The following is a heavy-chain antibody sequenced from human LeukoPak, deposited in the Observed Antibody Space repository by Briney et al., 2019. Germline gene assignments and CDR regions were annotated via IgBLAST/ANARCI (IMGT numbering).Heavy chain of an antibody. J-gene: IGHJ4*02. V-gene: IGHV3-23*01. CDR3: AKAGDATSPGGSFDS. CDR2: ISDSGGST. Sequence: GGSLRLTCAASGLTFSNYAMSWVRQAPGKGLEWVSGISDSGGSTHYADSVKGRFIISRDNSKNTLYLQMNSLRAEDTAIYYCAKAGDATSPGGSFDSWGQGTLVTVSS. D-gene: IGHD3-16*01. CDR1: GLTFSNYA.